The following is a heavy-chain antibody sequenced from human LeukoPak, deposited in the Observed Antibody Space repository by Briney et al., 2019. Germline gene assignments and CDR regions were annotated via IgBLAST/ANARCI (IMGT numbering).Heavy chain of an antibody. CDR2: ISGSGGST. CDR3: AKGKEPLARFDY. D-gene: IGHD1-14*01. V-gene: IGHV3-23*01. J-gene: IGHJ4*02. Sequence: ETLSLTCTVSGGSISSYYWSWVRQAPGKGLEWVSAISGSGGSTYYADSVKGRFTISRDNSKNTLYLQMNSLRAEDTAVYYCAKGKEPLARFDYWGQGTLVTVSS. CDR1: GGSISSYY.